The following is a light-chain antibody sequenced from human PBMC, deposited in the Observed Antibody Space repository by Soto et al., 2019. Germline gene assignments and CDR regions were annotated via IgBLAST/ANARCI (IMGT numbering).Light chain of an antibody. J-gene: IGKJ1*01. CDR2: GAS. V-gene: IGKV3-20*01. CDR1: QSVSNSY. CDR3: QQYGSSPWT. Sequence: DIVLTHSPGTLSFSPWERATLSCMASQSVSNSYLAWYQQKPGQAPRLLIYGASSRATGIPARFSGSGSGTDFTFTISRLEHEDFAVYYCQQYGSSPWTFGQGTKVDI.